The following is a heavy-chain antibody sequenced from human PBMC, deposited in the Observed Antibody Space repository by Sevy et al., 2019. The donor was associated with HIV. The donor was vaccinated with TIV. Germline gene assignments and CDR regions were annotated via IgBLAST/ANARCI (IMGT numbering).Heavy chain of an antibody. CDR2: ISGTGSIT. CDR3: AKDPDDTYDYGEHSDY. V-gene: IGHV3-23*01. D-gene: IGHD4-17*01. J-gene: IGHJ4*02. CDR1: GFTFSSYA. Sequence: GGSLRLSCAASGFTFSSYAMSWVRQAPGKGLEWVSPISGTGSITYYADSVRGRFTISRDNSKNTLYLQMNSLRGEDTAVYYCAKDPDDTYDYGEHSDYWGQGTLVTVSS.